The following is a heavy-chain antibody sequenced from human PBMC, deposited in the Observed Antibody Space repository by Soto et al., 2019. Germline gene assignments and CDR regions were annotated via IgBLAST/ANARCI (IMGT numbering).Heavy chain of an antibody. D-gene: IGHD5-12*01. V-gene: IGHV1-69*13. CDR1: GGTFSSYA. Sequence: VASVKVSCKASGGTFSSYAISWVRQAPGQGLEWMGGIIPIFGTANYAQKFQGRVTITADESTSTAYMELSSLRSEDTAVYYCARQGYSGYRFEPWGQGTLVTVSS. J-gene: IGHJ5*02. CDR3: ARQGYSGYRFEP. CDR2: IIPIFGTA.